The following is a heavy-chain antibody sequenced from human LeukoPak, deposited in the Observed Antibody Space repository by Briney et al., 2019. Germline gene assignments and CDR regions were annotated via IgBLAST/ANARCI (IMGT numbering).Heavy chain of an antibody. CDR1: GGSISSYY. CDR3: ARRRVDILTYNWFDP. Sequence: SETLSLTCTVSGGSISSYYWSWIRQPPGKGLEWIGYIYYSGSTNYNPSPKSRVTISVDTSKNQFSLKLSSVTAADTAVYYCARRRVDILTYNWFDPWGQGTLVTVSS. J-gene: IGHJ5*02. V-gene: IGHV4-59*08. CDR2: IYYSGST. D-gene: IGHD3-9*01.